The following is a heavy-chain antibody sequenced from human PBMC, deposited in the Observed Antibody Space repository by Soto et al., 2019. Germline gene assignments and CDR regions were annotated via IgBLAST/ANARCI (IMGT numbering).Heavy chain of an antibody. Sequence: GGSLRVSWAASGFTFSSYAMHWVRQAPGKGLEWVAVISYDGSNKYYADSVKGRFIISRDNSKNTLYLQMNSLRAEDTAVYYYARDKQQPPYYYYGRDVWGQGTTVTV. J-gene: IGHJ6*02. D-gene: IGHD6-13*01. CDR3: ARDKQQPPYYYYGRDV. CDR1: GFTFSSYA. CDR2: ISYDGSNK. V-gene: IGHV3-30-3*01.